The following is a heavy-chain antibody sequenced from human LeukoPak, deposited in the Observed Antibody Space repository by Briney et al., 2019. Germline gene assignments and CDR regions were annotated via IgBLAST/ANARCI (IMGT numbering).Heavy chain of an antibody. J-gene: IGHJ6*03. CDR1: GFTFSSYS. CDR2: ISSSSSTI. D-gene: IGHD3-3*01. Sequence: GGSLRLSCAASGFTFSSYSMNWVRQAPGKGLEWVSYISSSSSTIYYADSVKGRFTISRDNAKNSLYLQMNSLRAEDTAVYYCARVGVLLVYYDFYYYMDVWGKGTTVTVSS. V-gene: IGHV3-48*01. CDR3: ARVGVLLVYYDFYYYMDV.